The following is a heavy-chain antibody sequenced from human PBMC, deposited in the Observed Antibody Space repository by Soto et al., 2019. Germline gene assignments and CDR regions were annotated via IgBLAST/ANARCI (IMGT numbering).Heavy chain of an antibody. J-gene: IGHJ4*02. CDR1: GYTFTSYG. CDR2: ISAYNGNT. CDR3: AGDEYCSGGSCYPPYYFDY. V-gene: IGHV1-18*01. Sequence: QVQLVQSGAEVKKPGASVKVSCKASGYTFTSYGISWVRQAPGQGLEWMGWISAYNGNTNYAQKLQGRVTMTTDTSTSTAYMELRSLRSDDTAVYYCAGDEYCSGGSCYPPYYFDYWGQGTLVTVSS. D-gene: IGHD2-15*01.